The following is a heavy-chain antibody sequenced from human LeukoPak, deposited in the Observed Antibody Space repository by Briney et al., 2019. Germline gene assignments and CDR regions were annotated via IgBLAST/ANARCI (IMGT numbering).Heavy chain of an antibody. D-gene: IGHD2-15*01. J-gene: IGHJ4*01. CDR1: GYRFSTYW. CDR3: AMRGGAPYCSGGLCYYDH. Sequence: GESLKISCKGSGYRFSTYWIGWVRQMPGQGLGWMGVISLVVSDIRYRPSFQGRVTTSAAKSITTAYLQWSSLKASATALYYGAMRGGAPYCSGGLCYYDHWGQGTLVTVSS. V-gene: IGHV5-51*01. CDR2: ISLVVSDI.